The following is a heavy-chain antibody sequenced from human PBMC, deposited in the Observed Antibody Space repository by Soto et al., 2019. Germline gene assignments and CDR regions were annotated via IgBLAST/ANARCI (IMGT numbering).Heavy chain of an antibody. J-gene: IGHJ4*02. D-gene: IGHD6-6*01. CDR1: GFTFSTYA. CDR3: AKSLIAPRPTVVSADY. Sequence: EVQLLESGGGLVQPGGSLRLSCVASGFTFSTYAMSWARQAPGKGLEWVSAISGSGGSTHYADSVKGRFTISRDNSKNTLYLQMNSLRAEDTAVYYCAKSLIAPRPTVVSADYWGQGTLVTVSS. V-gene: IGHV3-23*01. CDR2: ISGSGGST.